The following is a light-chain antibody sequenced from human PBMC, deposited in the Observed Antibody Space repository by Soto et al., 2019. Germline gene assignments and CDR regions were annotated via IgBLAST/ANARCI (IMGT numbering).Light chain of an antibody. V-gene: IGLV2-23*02. CDR2: EVS. CDR1: SSDVGSYNL. J-gene: IGLJ1*01. CDR3: CSYAGSSTIYV. Sequence: QSVLTQAASVSGSPGQSITISCTGTSSDVGSYNLVSWYQQHPGKAPKLMIYEVSKRPSGVSNRFSGSKSGNTASLTISGLQAEDEADYYCCSYAGSSTIYVFGTGTKVTV.